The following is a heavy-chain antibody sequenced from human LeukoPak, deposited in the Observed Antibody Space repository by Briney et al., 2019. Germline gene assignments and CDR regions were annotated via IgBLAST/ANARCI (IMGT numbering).Heavy chain of an antibody. Sequence: GGSLRLSCADSAFTVSNKYMSWVRQAPGKGLVWVSRMNSDGSSTTYADSVKGQFTISRDNAKNTLYLQMNSLSAEDTAVYHCAREAFNYGDHYFDCWGQGTLVTVSS. V-gene: IGHV3-74*01. CDR1: AFTVSNKY. CDR2: MNSDGSST. CDR3: AREAFNYGDHYFDC. J-gene: IGHJ4*02. D-gene: IGHD4-17*01.